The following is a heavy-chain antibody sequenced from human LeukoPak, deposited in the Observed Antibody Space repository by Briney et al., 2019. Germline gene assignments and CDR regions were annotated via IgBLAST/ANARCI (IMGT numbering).Heavy chain of an antibody. V-gene: IGHV1-2*02. J-gene: IGHJ4*02. CDR3: ARGKNSGSYYHFDF. CDR1: GYTFTGSY. D-gene: IGHD1-26*01. Sequence: ASVKVSCKASGYTFTGSYMHWVRQAPGQGLEWMGWINPNSGGTKYAQKFQGRVTMTRDTSISTAYMELSRLSSDDTAVYYCARGKNSGSYYHFDFWGQGTLVTVSS. CDR2: INPNSGGT.